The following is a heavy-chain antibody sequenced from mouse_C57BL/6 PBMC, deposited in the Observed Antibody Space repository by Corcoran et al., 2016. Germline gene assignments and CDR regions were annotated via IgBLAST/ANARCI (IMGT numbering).Heavy chain of an antibody. Sequence: EVQLQQSGPELVKPGASVKISCKASGYTFTDYYMNWVKQSHGKSLEWIGDINPNNGGTSYNQKFKGKATLTVDKSSSTAYMELRSLTSEDSAVYYCARSRQLRGYFDYWGQGTTLTVSS. D-gene: IGHD3-2*02. CDR2: INPNNGGT. V-gene: IGHV1-26*01. CDR1: GYTFTDYY. CDR3: ARSRQLRGYFDY. J-gene: IGHJ2*01.